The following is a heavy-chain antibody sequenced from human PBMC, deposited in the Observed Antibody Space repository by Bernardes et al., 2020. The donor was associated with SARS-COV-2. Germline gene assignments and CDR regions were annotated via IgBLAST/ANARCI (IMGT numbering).Heavy chain of an antibody. CDR3: TRDIPFSGTY. D-gene: IGHD1-26*01. V-gene: IGHV3-21*01. CDR2: IGFDGIHI. J-gene: IGHJ4*02. Sequence: GGSLRLSCATSGFNFGGSTMDWFRQAPGKGLEWVSFIGFDGIHIFYADSVMGRFSISRDNAKNSLYLQMNSLRAEDTAVYYCTRDIPFSGTYWGQGTLVTVS. CDR1: GFNFGGST.